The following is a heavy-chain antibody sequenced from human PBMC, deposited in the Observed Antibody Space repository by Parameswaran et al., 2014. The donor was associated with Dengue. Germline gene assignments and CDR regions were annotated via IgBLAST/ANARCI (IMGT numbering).Heavy chain of an antibody. CDR2: IGGGGTT. V-gene: IGHV3-23*01. CDR3: ARERFGDFF. D-gene: IGHD3-10*01. J-gene: IGHJ4*02. Sequence: RWIRQPPGKGLEWVSAIGGGGTTFYADSVKGRFTISRDNSKNTLYLQVNSLRAEDTAVYYCARERFGDFFWGQGTLVTVSS.